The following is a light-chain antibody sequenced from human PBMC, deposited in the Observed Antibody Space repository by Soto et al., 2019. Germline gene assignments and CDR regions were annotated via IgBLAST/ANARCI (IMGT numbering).Light chain of an antibody. V-gene: IGKV3D-15*01. J-gene: IGKJ5*01. CDR3: QQYNNWPPPIT. CDR1: QNVANY. Sequence: EIVLKQSLATLSLYPGERATLHCRASQNVANYLDWYQQRPGQAPRLLIYDISARATGIPTRFSGSGSGTEFTLTISSLQSEDFAVYYCQQYNNWPPPITFGQVTLLE. CDR2: DIS.